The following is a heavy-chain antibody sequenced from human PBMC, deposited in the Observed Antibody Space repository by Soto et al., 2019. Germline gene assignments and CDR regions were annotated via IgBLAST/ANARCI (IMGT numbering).Heavy chain of an antibody. CDR2: INPNTGGT. CDR1: GFTFTDYY. Sequence: QVQLVQSGADVKKPGASVRVSCKASGFTFTDYYINWGRQAPGQGLEWMGWINPNTGGTYYAQKCQDRGTMTRDTSISSADMELCGLRSDDTVIYYCARDAGYCSCGNCQFTNGFDPWGQGARVIVSS. J-gene: IGHJ5*02. V-gene: IGHV1-2*02. D-gene: IGHD2-15*01. CDR3: ARDAGYCSCGNCQFTNGFDP.